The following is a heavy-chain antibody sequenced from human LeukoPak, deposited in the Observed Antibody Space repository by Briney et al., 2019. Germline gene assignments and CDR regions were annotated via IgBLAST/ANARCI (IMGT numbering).Heavy chain of an antibody. CDR2: INHSGST. V-gene: IGHV4-34*01. Sequence: SETLSLTCAVYGGSFSGYYWSWIRQPPGKGLEWIGEINHSGSTNYNPSLKSRVTMSVDTSKNQFSLKLSSVTAADTAVYYCASQYYDFWSGYSKDYYYYGMDVWGQGTTVTVSS. J-gene: IGHJ6*02. D-gene: IGHD3-3*01. CDR1: GGSFSGYY. CDR3: ASQYYDFWSGYSKDYYYYGMDV.